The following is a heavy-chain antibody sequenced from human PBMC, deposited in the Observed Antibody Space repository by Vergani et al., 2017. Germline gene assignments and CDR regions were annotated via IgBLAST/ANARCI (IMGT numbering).Heavy chain of an antibody. V-gene: IGHV3-30*02. CDR2: TRYDGIVE. J-gene: IGHJ4*02. CDR1: GFTFTNYG. Sequence: QVQLVESGGGVVQPGGSLRLSCAASGFTFTNYGMPWVRQAPGKGLEWVAFTRYDGIVEYYGDSVRGRFTISRDNSKNTLYLQMNRLRPEDTAVYYCATAGAAYCRGASCYDFFEYWGQGTLGTVAS. D-gene: IGHD2-15*01. CDR3: ATAGAAYCRGASCYDFFEY.